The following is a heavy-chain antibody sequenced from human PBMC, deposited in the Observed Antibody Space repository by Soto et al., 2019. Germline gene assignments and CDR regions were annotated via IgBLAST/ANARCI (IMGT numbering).Heavy chain of an antibody. CDR2: IYYSGST. Sequence: SEILSLTCTVSGGSISSYYWSWIRQPPGKGLEWIGYIYYSGSTNYNPSLKSRVTISVDTSKNQFSLKLSSVTAADTAVYYCARYNSYCSSTSCYRWFDPWGQGTLVTVS. V-gene: IGHV4-59*01. CDR3: ARYNSYCSSTSCYRWFDP. CDR1: GGSISSYY. J-gene: IGHJ5*02. D-gene: IGHD2-2*01.